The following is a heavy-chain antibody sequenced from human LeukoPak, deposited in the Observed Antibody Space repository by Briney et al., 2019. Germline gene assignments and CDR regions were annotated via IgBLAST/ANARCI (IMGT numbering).Heavy chain of an antibody. Sequence: PSETLSLTCTVSGGSISSSSYYWGWIRQPPGKGLEWIGSIYYSGSTYYNPSPKSRVTISVDTSKNQFSLKLSSVTAADTAVYYCARDSSGSSNWFDPWGQGTLVTVSS. V-gene: IGHV4-39*02. J-gene: IGHJ5*02. CDR1: GGSISSSSYY. D-gene: IGHD3-22*01. CDR3: ARDSSGSSNWFDP. CDR2: IYYSGST.